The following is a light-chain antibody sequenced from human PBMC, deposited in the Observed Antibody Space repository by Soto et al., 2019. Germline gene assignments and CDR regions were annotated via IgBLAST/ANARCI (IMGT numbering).Light chain of an antibody. J-gene: IGKJ3*01. CDR3: QQYGSSPQA. Sequence: EMGLTQSPGTLSLSPGERVTLSCRASQSVTRSFLAWYQQKPGQAPRLLIYGASSRATGIPDRFSGSGSGTDFTLTISRLEPEDFAVYYCQQYGSSPQAFGPGTKVDIK. V-gene: IGKV3-20*01. CDR1: QSVTRSF. CDR2: GAS.